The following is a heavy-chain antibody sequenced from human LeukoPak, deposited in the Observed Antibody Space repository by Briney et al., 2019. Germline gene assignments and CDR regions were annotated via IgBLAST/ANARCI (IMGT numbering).Heavy chain of an antibody. V-gene: IGHV4-31*03. CDR3: ARDGDCSSDSCYFDY. CDR1: GGSISSSAYY. J-gene: IGHJ4*02. D-gene: IGHD2-2*01. Sequence: SETLSLTCTVSGGSISSSAYYWSWIRQHPGKGLEWIGYIYYRGITYYNPSLKSRVTISVDTSKNQFSLNLSSVTAADTAVYYCARDGDCSSDSCYFDYWGQGILVTVSS. CDR2: IYYRGIT.